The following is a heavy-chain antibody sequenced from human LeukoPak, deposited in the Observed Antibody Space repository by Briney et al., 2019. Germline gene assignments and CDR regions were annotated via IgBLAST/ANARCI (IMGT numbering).Heavy chain of an antibody. Sequence: GGSLRLSCAASGFTFSSYAMSWVRQAPGKGLEWVSAISGSGGSTYYADSVKGRFTISRDNSKSTLYLQMNSLRVEDTAVYYCAKAAYSRSSGYYLDNWGQGALVTVSS. CDR2: ISGSGGST. V-gene: IGHV3-23*01. CDR3: AKAAYSRSSGYYLDN. D-gene: IGHD6-6*01. CDR1: GFTFSSYA. J-gene: IGHJ4*02.